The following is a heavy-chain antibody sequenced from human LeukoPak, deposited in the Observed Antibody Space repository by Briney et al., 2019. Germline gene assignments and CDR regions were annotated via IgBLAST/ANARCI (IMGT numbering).Heavy chain of an antibody. CDR2: IYYSGST. CDR3: ARARMVRRVFRAFDI. V-gene: IGHV4-59*01. Sequence: PSETLSLTCAVSGGSISSYYWSWIRQPPGKGLEWIGYIYYSGSTNYNPSLKSRVTISVDTSKNQFSLKLSSVTAADTAVYYCARARMVRRVFRAFDIWGQGTMVTVSS. CDR1: GGSISSYY. J-gene: IGHJ3*02. D-gene: IGHD3-10*01.